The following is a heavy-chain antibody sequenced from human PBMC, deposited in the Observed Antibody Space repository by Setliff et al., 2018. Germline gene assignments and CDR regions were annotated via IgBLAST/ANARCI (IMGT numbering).Heavy chain of an antibody. CDR1: GGSINSGVYY. V-gene: IGHV4-34*01. Sequence: SETLSLTCTVSGGSINSGVYYWSWIRQPPGKGLEWIGEINHSGSTNYNPSLKSRVTISVDTSKNQFSLKLSSVTAADTAVYYCAGVNYGGNSHGYWGQGTLVTVSS. J-gene: IGHJ4*02. CDR3: AGVNYGGNSHGY. D-gene: IGHD4-17*01. CDR2: INHSGST.